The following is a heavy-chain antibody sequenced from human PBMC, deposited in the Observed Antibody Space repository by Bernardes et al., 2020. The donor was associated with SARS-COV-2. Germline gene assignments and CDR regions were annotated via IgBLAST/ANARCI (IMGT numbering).Heavy chain of an antibody. CDR3: AKERGKIGLTWFDP. CDR2: ISSSGADT. V-gene: IGHV3-23*01. J-gene: IGHJ5*02. CDR1: GFIFNNYG. Sequence: GGSLRLSCAASGFIFNNYGMSWLRQTPGKGLEWVSGISSSGADTYYTDSVKGRFTIFRDNSKNTLYLQMNSLRVEDTAKYYCAKERGKIGLTWFDPWGQGTLVTVSS.